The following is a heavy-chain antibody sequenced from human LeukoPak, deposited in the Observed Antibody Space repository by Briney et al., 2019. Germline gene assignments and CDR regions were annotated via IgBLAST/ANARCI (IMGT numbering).Heavy chain of an antibody. Sequence: SQTLSLTCDISGDSVSSNSVAWNWIRLSPSSCLEWLGRRYYRSNWYNDYVESVKSRIIINSETSKNQFSLHLNSVTPEDTAMYYCARIRGEGGFDYWGQGTLVTVSS. CDR3: ARIRGEGGFDY. J-gene: IGHJ4*02. CDR1: GDSVSSNSVA. D-gene: IGHD2-15*01. V-gene: IGHV6-1*01. CDR2: RYYRSNWYN.